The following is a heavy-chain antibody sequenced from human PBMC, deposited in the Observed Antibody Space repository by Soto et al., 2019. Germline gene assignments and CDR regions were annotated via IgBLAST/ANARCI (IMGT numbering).Heavy chain of an antibody. J-gene: IGHJ4*02. CDR2: MNPNRGNT. CDR3: ARNLRLRYCIGGSCPPGY. Sequence: QVQLVQSGAEVKKPGASVKVSCKASGYTFTSYDINWVRQATGQGLEWMGWMNPNRGNTGYAQKFQGSVTKTGNSSISTDDMEVSRLRSEDTAVYYCARNLRLRYCIGGSCPPGYWGQGTLVTVSS. V-gene: IGHV1-8*01. D-gene: IGHD2-15*01. CDR1: GYTFTSYD.